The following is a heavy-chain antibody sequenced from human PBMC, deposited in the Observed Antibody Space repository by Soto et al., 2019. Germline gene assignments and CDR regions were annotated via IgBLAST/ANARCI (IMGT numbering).Heavy chain of an antibody. V-gene: IGHV3-21*01. Sequence: EVQLVESGGGLVRPGGSLRLSCAASGFSFSIYNMSWVRQAPGKGLEWVSFISSSSNYIYYADSVKGRFTISRDNAKNSLFLQMNNLRAEDTAVYFFAGDERSVGVAPFFDYWGQGTQVTVSS. CDR3: AGDERSVGVAPFFDY. D-gene: IGHD3-3*01. CDR1: GFSFSIYN. CDR2: ISSSSNYI. J-gene: IGHJ4*02.